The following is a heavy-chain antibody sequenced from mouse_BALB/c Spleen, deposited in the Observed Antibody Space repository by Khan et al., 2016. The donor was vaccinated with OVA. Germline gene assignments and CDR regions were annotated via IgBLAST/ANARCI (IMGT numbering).Heavy chain of an antibody. CDR2: IIYSGNT. J-gene: IGHJ3*01. CDR1: GDSITSGY. V-gene: IGHV3-8*02. Sequence: EVQLLETGPSLVKPSQTLSLTCSVTGDSITSGYWSWIRKFPGNKLEYIGYIIYSGNTYYNPSLKSRISITRHTSKYQYYLQLNSVITEDTATYYSAGSTYRYAFTYWGQGTLVTVSA. CDR3: AGSTYRYAFTY. D-gene: IGHD2-14*01.